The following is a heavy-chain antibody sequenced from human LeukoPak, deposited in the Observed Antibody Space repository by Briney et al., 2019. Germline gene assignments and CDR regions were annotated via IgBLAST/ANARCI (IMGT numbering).Heavy chain of an antibody. CDR3: ARSVYDLRGQRLVPGLDY. J-gene: IGHJ4*02. V-gene: IGHV3-48*03. CDR1: GFTFGSYV. Sequence: GGSLRLSCAASGFTFGSYVMNWVRQAPGKGLEWVAYIGTIISTTYYADSVKGRFTVSRDDAKSSLYLQMSSLRAEDTAIYYCARSVYDLRGQRLVPGLDYWGQGTLVTVSS. CDR2: IGTIISTT. D-gene: IGHD6-13*01.